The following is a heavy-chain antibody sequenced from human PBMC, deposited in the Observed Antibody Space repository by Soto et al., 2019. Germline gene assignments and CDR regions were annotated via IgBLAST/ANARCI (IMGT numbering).Heavy chain of an antibody. Sequence: QVHLVQSGAEVKKPGSSVKVSCKASGLTFSSSTLTWVRQVPGQGPEWMGGIIPFFSSVNYAQKFQDRVTLTADVSTSTTYMELRSLRSEDTAVYYCARGHQYGGNSDAFEFWGQGTVVTVSS. CDR3: ARGHQYGGNSDAFEF. CDR1: GLTFSSST. CDR2: IIPFFSSV. D-gene: IGHD2-21*02. J-gene: IGHJ3*01. V-gene: IGHV1-69*12.